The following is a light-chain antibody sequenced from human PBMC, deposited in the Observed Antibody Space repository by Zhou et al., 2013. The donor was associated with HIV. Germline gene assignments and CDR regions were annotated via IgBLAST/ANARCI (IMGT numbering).Light chain of an antibody. CDR3: QQYGSSKGVT. Sequence: EIVLTQSPGSLSLSPGERATLSCRASQSVSRDYLAWYQQKPGQAPRLLMFGASSRATGIPDRFSGSGSGTDFTLTISRLEPEDFAVYYCQQYGSSKGVTFGPGTKVEIK. CDR1: QSVSRDY. CDR2: GAS. J-gene: IGKJ3*01. V-gene: IGKV3-20*01.